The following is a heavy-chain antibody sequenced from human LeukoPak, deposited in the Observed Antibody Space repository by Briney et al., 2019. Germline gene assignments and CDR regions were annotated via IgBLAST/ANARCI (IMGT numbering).Heavy chain of an antibody. Sequence: GGSLRLSCAASGFTFSTSEMNWVRQAPGKGLEWVSYISGSGGDIHYADSVKGRFTNSRNNAKNSLYLQMTSLRDEDTAVYYCARDLHSGAYTFDYWGQGTLVTVSS. V-gene: IGHV3-48*03. CDR3: ARDLHSGAYTFDY. CDR1: GFTFSTSE. CDR2: ISGSGGDI. D-gene: IGHD1-26*01. J-gene: IGHJ4*02.